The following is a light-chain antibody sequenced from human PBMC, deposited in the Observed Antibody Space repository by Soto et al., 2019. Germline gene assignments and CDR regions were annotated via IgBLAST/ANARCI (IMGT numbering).Light chain of an antibody. Sequence: DIVMTQSPDSLPVSLGERATINCKSSQSVLYSSKNKNYLAWYQQKPGQPPKLLIYWASTRESGVPDRFSGSGSGTDFTLTISSLQAGDVAVYYCQQYYSTPPTFGGGTKVDIK. CDR2: WAS. J-gene: IGKJ4*01. V-gene: IGKV4-1*01. CDR1: QSVLYSSKNKNY. CDR3: QQYYSTPPT.